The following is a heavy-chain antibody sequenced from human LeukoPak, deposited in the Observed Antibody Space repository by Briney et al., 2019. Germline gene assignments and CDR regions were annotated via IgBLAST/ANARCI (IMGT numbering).Heavy chain of an antibody. CDR1: GFGLSVLS. J-gene: IGHJ4*02. CDR2: IRPETGEP. Sequence: ASVKVSCKISGFGLSVLSIHWMRQAPGKGLEWVGGIRPETGEPIYAQKFQGRVTVTEDTVTNTGYMELRSLTSDDTAVYFCTSDSGRSYFYFNFWGQGTLVTVSS. D-gene: IGHD3-10*01. CDR3: TSDSGRSYFYFNF. V-gene: IGHV1-24*01.